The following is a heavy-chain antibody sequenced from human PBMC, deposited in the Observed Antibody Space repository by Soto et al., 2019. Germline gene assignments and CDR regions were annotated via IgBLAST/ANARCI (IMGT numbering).Heavy chain of an antibody. CDR3: ARDQYEQRFYYYGMDV. V-gene: IGHV4-31*03. CDR2: IYYSGST. D-gene: IGHD6-25*01. J-gene: IGHJ6*02. CDR1: GGSISSGGYY. Sequence: SETLSLTCTVSGGSISSGGYYWSWIRQHPGKGLEWIGYIYYSGSTYYNPSLKSRVTISVDTSKNQFSLKLSSVTAADTAVYYCARDQYEQRFYYYGMDVWGQGTTVTVSS.